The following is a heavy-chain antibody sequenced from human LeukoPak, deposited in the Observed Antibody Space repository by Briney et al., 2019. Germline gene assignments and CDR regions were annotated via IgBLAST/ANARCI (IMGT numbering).Heavy chain of an antibody. D-gene: IGHD2-15*01. CDR2: ISSSGSTI. J-gene: IGHJ6*03. CDR3: ARGCSGGSCYSSYYYYYMDV. V-gene: IGHV3-11*01. CDR1: GFTFSDYY. Sequence: GGSLRLSCAASGFTFSDYYMSWIRQAPGKGPEWVSYISSSGSTIYYADSVKGRFTISRDNAKNSLYLQMNSLRAEDTAVYYCARGCSGGSCYSSYYYYYMDVWGKGTTVTVSS.